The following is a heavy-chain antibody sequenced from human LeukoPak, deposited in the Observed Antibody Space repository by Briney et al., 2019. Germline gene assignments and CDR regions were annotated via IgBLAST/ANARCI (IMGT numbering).Heavy chain of an antibody. V-gene: IGHV3-23*01. J-gene: IGHJ6*03. Sequence: PGGSLRLSCAASGFTLSTYAMSWVRQTPGKGLEWVAATSSSDAGTYHADSVRGRFTISRDNSKNTLYLQMNSLRAEDTAVYYCAKDIGIGELSPYYYYYYMDVWGKGTTVTISS. CDR3: AKDIGIGELSPYYYYYYMDV. CDR2: TSSSDAGT. D-gene: IGHD3-10*01. CDR1: GFTLSTYA.